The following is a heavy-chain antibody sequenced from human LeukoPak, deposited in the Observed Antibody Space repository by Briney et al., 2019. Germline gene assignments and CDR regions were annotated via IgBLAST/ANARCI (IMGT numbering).Heavy chain of an antibody. CDR2: IYTGGSA. CDR3: ARAHSSSDYFDC. D-gene: IGHD6-19*01. V-gene: IGHV3-53*01. J-gene: IGHJ4*02. Sequence: GGSLRLSCAASGFTVSSNYMNWVRQAPGKGLEWVSVIYTGGSAYYADSVKGRFTISRDNSKNMLYLQMNSLRAEDTAVYYCARAHSSSDYFDCWGQGILVIVSS. CDR1: GFTVSSNY.